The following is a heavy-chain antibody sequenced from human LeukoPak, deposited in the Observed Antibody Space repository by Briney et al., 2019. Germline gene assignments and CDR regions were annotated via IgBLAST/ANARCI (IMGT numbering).Heavy chain of an antibody. D-gene: IGHD4-11*01. CDR1: GYTFTGDY. Sequence: ASVKVSCKASGYTFTGDYTHWVRQAPGQRLEWLGWISPKSGGTNYAQKFQGRVTMTRDTSISTAYMELSRLRSDDTAVYYCATEGMTTVTLGLWGQGTLVTVSS. J-gene: IGHJ4*02. CDR3: ATEGMTTVTLGL. V-gene: IGHV1-2*02. CDR2: ISPKSGGT.